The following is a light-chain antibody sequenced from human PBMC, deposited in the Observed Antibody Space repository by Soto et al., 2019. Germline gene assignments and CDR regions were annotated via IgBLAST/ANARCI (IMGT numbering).Light chain of an antibody. J-gene: IGKJ1*01. CDR3: PQYGSPPTT. CDR1: QSVSSSY. CDR2: GAS. V-gene: IGKV3-20*01. Sequence: EIVLTQSPGTLSLSPGERATLSCRASQSVSSSYLAWYQQKPGQAPRLLIYGASSSATGIPDRFSGSGSGTGFTLTIIRLEPEDFAVYYCPQYGSPPTTFDQGTKVEI.